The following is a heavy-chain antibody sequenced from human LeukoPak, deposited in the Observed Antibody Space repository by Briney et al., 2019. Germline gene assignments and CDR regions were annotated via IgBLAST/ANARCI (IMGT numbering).Heavy chain of an antibody. V-gene: IGHV3-23*01. CDR3: AKGSWGDD. CDR2: IHPTNGKT. J-gene: IGHJ4*02. CDR1: GFTFKNED. Sequence: GGSLRLSCAGSGFTFKNEDMTWVRQAPGKGLGCVSSIHPTNGKTNYADSVEGRFTISRDNSKNTLYLQMNSLRADDTAVYYCAKGSWGDDWGQGTLVTVSS. D-gene: IGHD7-27*01.